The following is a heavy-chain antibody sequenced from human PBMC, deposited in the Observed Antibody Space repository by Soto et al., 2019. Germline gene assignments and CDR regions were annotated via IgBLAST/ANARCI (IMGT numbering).Heavy chain of an antibody. CDR2: IYYSGST. D-gene: IGHD6-25*01. J-gene: IGHJ1*01. Sequence: PSETLSLTCTVSGGSISSYYWSWIRQPPGKGLEWIGYIYYSGSTNYNPSLKSRVTISVDTSKNQFSLKLSSVTAADTAVYYCARTNIAAADFQHWGQGTLVTVSS. V-gene: IGHV4-59*08. CDR1: GGSISSYY. CDR3: ARTNIAAADFQH.